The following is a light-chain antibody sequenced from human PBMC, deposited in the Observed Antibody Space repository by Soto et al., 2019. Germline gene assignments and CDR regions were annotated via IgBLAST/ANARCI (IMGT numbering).Light chain of an antibody. CDR2: KAS. Sequence: DIQMTQSPSTLSASVGDRVTITCRASQSISSWLAWYQQKPGKAPKLLIYKASSLESGVPSRFSGSGSGSDFTLTISSLQPDDFATYYCQQYNSYSTLTFGGGTEVEIK. J-gene: IGKJ4*01. CDR1: QSISSW. V-gene: IGKV1-5*03. CDR3: QQYNSYSTLT.